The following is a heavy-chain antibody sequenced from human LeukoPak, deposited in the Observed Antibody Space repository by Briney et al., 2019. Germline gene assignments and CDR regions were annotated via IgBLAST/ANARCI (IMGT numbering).Heavy chain of an antibody. V-gene: IGHV6-1*01. Sequence: SQTLSLTCAISGDSVSSNSAAWNWIRQSPSRGLEWLGRTYYRSRWYNDYAVSVKSRITINPDTSKNQFSLQLNSVTPEDTAVYYCARVTMRFLEWPYGMDVWGQGTTVTVSS. CDR2: TYYRSRWYN. CDR3: ARVTMRFLEWPYGMDV. J-gene: IGHJ6*02. CDR1: GDSVSSNSAA. D-gene: IGHD3-3*01.